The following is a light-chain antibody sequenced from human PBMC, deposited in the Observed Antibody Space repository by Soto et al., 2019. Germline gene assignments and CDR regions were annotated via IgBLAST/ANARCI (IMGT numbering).Light chain of an antibody. CDR3: CAYAGGNTLV. V-gene: IGLV2-23*01. Sequence: QSVLTQPASVSGSPGQSITLSCTGTSSDVGSYNLVSWYQQHPGKAPKLMIYEGNKRPSGVSNRFSASKSGNTASLTISGLQAEDEADYYCCAYAGGNTLVFGGGTKVTVL. CDR1: SSDVGSYNL. J-gene: IGLJ2*01. CDR2: EGN.